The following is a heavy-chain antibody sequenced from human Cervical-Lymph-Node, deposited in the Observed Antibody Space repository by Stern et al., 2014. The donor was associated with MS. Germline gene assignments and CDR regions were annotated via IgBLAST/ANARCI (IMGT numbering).Heavy chain of an antibody. CDR2: IYWDDDK. CDR3: AHRRGDYEGGWFDP. V-gene: IGHV2-5*02. D-gene: IGHD4-17*01. J-gene: IGHJ5*02. CDR1: GFSLSTSGVG. Sequence: QITLKESGPTLVKPTQTLTLTCTFSGFSLSTSGVGVGWIRQPPGKALEWLALIYWDDDKRYSPSLKSRLTITKDTSKNQVVLTMTNMDPVDTATYYCAHRRGDYEGGWFDPWGQGTLVTVSS.